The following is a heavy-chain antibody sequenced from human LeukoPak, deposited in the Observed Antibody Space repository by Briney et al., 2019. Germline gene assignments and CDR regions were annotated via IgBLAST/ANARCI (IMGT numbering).Heavy chain of an antibody. Sequence: SETLSLTCTVSGYSISSGYYWGWIRQPPGKGLEWIGEINHSGSTNYNPSLKSRVTISVDTSKNQFSLKLSSVTAADTAVYYCAREIYSGYAYYMDVWGKGTTVTVSS. V-gene: IGHV4-38-2*02. CDR3: AREIYSGYAYYMDV. J-gene: IGHJ6*03. CDR1: GYSISSGYY. CDR2: INHSGST. D-gene: IGHD5-12*01.